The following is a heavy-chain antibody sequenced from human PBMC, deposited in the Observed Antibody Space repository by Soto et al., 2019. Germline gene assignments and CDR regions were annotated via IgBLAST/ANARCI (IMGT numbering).Heavy chain of an antibody. D-gene: IGHD5-18*01. J-gene: IGHJ6*03. CDR3: ARVIGYSYGSLFYAPIDYYYYMDV. Sequence: ASVKVSCKASGYTFTSYGISWVRQAPGQGLEWMGWISAYNGNTNYAQKLQGRDTMTTDTSTSTAYIELRSLRSDDTAVYYCARVIGYSYGSLFYAPIDYYYYMDVWGKGTTVTVSS. CDR1: GYTFTSYG. V-gene: IGHV1-18*01. CDR2: ISAYNGNT.